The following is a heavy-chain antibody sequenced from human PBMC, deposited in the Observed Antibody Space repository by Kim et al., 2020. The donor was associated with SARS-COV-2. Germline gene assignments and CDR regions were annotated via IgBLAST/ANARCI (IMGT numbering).Heavy chain of an antibody. Sequence: YADSVKGRFTISRDNSKNTLYLQMNSLRAEDTAVYYCARESDSSGYGVDYWGQGTLVTVSS. CDR3: ARESDSSGYGVDY. V-gene: IGHV3-30*01. D-gene: IGHD3-22*01. J-gene: IGHJ4*02.